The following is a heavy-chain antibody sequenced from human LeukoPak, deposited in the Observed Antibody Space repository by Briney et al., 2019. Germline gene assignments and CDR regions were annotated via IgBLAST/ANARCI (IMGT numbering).Heavy chain of an antibody. V-gene: IGHV3-23*01. CDR1: GFTFSSYA. Sequence: GGSLRLSCAASGFTFSSYAMSWVRQAPGKGLEWVSGISGSGGSTYYADSVKGRFTIPRDNSKNTLYLQMNSLRAEDTAVYYCAREEGGNVFDYWGQGTLVTVSS. D-gene: IGHD4-23*01. J-gene: IGHJ4*02. CDR2: ISGSGGST. CDR3: AREEGGNVFDY.